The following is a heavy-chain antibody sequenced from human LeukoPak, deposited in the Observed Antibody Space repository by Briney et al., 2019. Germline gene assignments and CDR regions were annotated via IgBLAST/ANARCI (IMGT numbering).Heavy chain of an antibody. CDR2: ISDDGSIR. CDR3: VRRYYEYNVYDRHFDF. Sequence: GGSLRLSCAVSRFTLSLDWMQWDRQAQGRGLVWVSRISDDGSIRTYANSVQGRFAISRDNAKSTVFLQMNSLRVEDTAVYFCVRRYYEYNVYDRHFDFWGQGILVTVSS. CDR1: RFTLSLDW. V-gene: IGHV3-74*03. J-gene: IGHJ4*02. D-gene: IGHD5/OR15-5a*01.